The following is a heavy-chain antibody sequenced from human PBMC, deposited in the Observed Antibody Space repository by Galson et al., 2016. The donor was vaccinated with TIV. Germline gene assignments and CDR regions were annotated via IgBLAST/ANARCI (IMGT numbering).Heavy chain of an antibody. CDR1: GDSVSRNGVA. V-gene: IGHV6-1*01. D-gene: IGHD2-21*02. Sequence: CAISGDSVSRNGVAWNWIRQSPSRGLEWLGRTYYTSKWYNDYTVFVKSRITINPDTSRNQFSLQLNSVTAADTAVCYCARADGDAYSQWFHPWGQGILVTVPS. CDR3: ARADGDAYSQWFHP. J-gene: IGHJ5*02. CDR2: TYYTSKWYN.